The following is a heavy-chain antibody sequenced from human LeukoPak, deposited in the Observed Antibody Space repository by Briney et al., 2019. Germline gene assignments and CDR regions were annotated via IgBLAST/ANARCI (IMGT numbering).Heavy chain of an antibody. CDR3: AREITMIVVVINEGFQH. CDR1: GYTFTGYY. D-gene: IGHD3-22*01. V-gene: IGHV1-2*02. Sequence: GASVKVSCKASGYTFTGYYMHWVRQAPGQGLEWMGWINPNSGGTNYAQKFQGRVTMTRDTSISTAYMELSRLRSDDTAVYYCAREITMIVVVINEGFQHWGQGTLVTVSS. CDR2: INPNSGGT. J-gene: IGHJ1*01.